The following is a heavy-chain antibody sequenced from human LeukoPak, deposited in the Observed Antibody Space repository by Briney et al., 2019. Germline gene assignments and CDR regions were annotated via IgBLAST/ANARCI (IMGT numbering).Heavy chain of an antibody. CDR2: ISYDGSNK. V-gene: IGHV3-30-3*01. D-gene: IGHD3-3*01. J-gene: IGHJ5*02. CDR1: GFTFSSYA. CDR3: ARDGRYFLEWLTSYNWFDP. Sequence: GGSLRLSCAASGFTFSSYAMPWVRQAPGKGLEWVAVISYDGSNKYYADSVKGRFTISRDNSKNTLYLQMNSLRAEDTAVYYCARDGRYFLEWLTSYNWFDPWGQGTLVTVSS.